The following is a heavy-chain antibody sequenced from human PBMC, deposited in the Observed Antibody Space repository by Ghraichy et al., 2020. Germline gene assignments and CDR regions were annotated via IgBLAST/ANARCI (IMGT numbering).Heavy chain of an antibody. J-gene: IGHJ4*02. Sequence: SCAASGFTFSSYSMNWVRQAPGKGLEWVSSISSSSSYIYYADSVKGRFTISRDNAKNSLYLQMNSLRAEDTAVYYCARSIAAAGLDYWGQGTLVTVSS. V-gene: IGHV3-21*01. CDR1: GFTFSSYS. D-gene: IGHD6-13*01. CDR3: ARSIAAAGLDY. CDR2: ISSSSSYI.